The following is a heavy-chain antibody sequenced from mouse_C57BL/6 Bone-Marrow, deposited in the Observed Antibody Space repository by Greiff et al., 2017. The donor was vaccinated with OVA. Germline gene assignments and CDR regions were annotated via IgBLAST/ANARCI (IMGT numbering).Heavy chain of an antibody. V-gene: IGHV5-4*03. CDR2: ISDGGSYT. CDR1: GFTFSSYA. Sequence: EVKLVESGGGLVKPGGSLKLSCAASGFTFSSYAMSWVRQTPEKRLEWVATISDGGSYTYYPDNVKGRFTISRDNAKNNLYLQMSHLKSEDTAMYYCARGIIYYDYDRYAMDYWGQGTSVTVSS. D-gene: IGHD2-4*01. J-gene: IGHJ4*01. CDR3: ARGIIYYDYDRYAMDY.